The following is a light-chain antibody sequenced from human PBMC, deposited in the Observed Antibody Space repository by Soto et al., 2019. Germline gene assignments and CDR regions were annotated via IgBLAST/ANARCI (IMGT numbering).Light chain of an antibody. Sequence: EIVLTQSPATLSLSPGERATLSCRARQSVSTYLAWYQQKPGQAPRLLIYDASNRATGTPARFSGSGSGTDFTLTISSLESEDFAVYYCQHRSNWPRTFGQGNKLEIK. CDR3: QHRSNWPRT. CDR1: QSVSTY. J-gene: IGKJ2*01. CDR2: DAS. V-gene: IGKV3-11*01.